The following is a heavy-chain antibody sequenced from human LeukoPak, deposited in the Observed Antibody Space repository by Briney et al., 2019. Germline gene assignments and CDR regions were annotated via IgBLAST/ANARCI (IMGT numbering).Heavy chain of an antibody. CDR1: GGSISIYY. CDR3: ARSPHNSTGYEKGFDL. CDR2: ISASGGT. J-gene: IGHJ5*02. Sequence: SETLSPTSTVSGGSISIYYWSGIRQSPGKGLEWIADISASGGTNYNPSLESRVTVSIDSSKNQFSLKLSSVTAADTAVFYCARSPHNSTGYEKGFDLGRQGTLVTVSS. D-gene: IGHD2/OR15-2a*01. V-gene: IGHV4-4*08.